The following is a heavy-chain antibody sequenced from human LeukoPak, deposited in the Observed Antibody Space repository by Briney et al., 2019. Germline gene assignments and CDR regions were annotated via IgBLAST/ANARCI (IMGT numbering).Heavy chain of an antibody. D-gene: IGHD3-10*01. CDR3: ARSIKWFGEFPFDY. V-gene: IGHV4-61*02. Sequence: SETLSLTCTVSGGSISSGSYYWSWIRQPAGKGLEWIGRIYTSGSTNYNPSLKSRVTISVDTSKNQFSLKLSSVIAADTAVYYCARSIKWFGEFPFDYWGQGTLVTVSS. CDR2: IYTSGST. CDR1: GGSISSGSYY. J-gene: IGHJ4*02.